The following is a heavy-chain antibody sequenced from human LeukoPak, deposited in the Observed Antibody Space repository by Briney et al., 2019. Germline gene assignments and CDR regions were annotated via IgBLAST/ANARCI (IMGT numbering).Heavy chain of an antibody. J-gene: IGHJ4*02. CDR2: IYYSGST. D-gene: IGHD3-10*01. V-gene: IGHV4-59*01. CDR3: ARTDGSGSFLGYYSDY. CDR1: GGSISSYY. Sequence: SETLSLTCTVSGGSISSYYWSWIRQPPGKGLEWIGYIYYSGSTNYNPSLKSRVTISVDTSKNQFSLKLSSVTAADTAVYYCARTDGSGSFLGYYSDYWGQGTLVTVSS.